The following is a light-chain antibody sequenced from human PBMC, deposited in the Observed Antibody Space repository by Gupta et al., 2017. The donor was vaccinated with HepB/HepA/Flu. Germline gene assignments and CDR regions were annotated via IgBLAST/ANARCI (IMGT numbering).Light chain of an antibody. J-gene: IGKJ4*01. CDR1: QSISSY. CDR2: AAS. Sequence: GDRVTITCRASQSISSYLNWYQQKPGKAPKLLIYAASSLQSGVPSRFSGSGSGTDFTLTISSLQPEDFATYYCQQIYSTPLTFGGGTKVEIK. CDR3: QQIYSTPLT. V-gene: IGKV1-39*01.